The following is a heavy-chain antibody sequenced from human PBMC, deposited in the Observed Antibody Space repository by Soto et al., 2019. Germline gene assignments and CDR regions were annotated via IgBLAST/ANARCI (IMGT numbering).Heavy chain of an antibody. Sequence: SETLSLTCTVSGASISSGDYYWSWIRQPPGKGLEWIGYSHYSGSTFYNPSLKGRLTISVDTSKNQFSLKLRSVTATDTAVYYCARVRYFDYYGMDVWGQGTTVTVSS. CDR2: SHYSGST. D-gene: IGHD3-9*01. CDR1: GASISSGDYY. J-gene: IGHJ6*02. V-gene: IGHV4-30-4*01. CDR3: ARVRYFDYYGMDV.